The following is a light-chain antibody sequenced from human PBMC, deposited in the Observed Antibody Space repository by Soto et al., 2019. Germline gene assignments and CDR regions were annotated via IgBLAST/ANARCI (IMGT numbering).Light chain of an antibody. CDR3: QQYGSSPFT. J-gene: IGKJ3*01. CDR1: QSVSSSY. CDR2: DAS. V-gene: IGKV3-20*01. Sequence: EIVLTQSPGTLSLSPGERATLSCRASQSVSSSYLAWYQQKLGQAPRLLIYDASSRATGIPDRFSGSGSGTDLTLTISRLEPEDFAVYYCQQYGSSPFTFGPGTKVDIK.